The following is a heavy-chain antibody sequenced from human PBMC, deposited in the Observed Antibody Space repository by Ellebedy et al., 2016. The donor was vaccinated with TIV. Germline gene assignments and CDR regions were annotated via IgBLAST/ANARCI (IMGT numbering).Heavy chain of an antibody. D-gene: IGHD6-13*01. J-gene: IGHJ4*02. CDR3: ARGPTTETKAASGSAHI. CDR2: IYHSGST. Sequence: PSETLSLTCTVSGASISSYYFFWIRQPAGKGLEWIGRIYHSGSTKYNPSLESRVTMSVDTSKNQISLKVTSLTAADTAVYYCARGPTTETKAASGSAHIWGQGTRSSSPQ. CDR1: GASISSYY. V-gene: IGHV4-4*07.